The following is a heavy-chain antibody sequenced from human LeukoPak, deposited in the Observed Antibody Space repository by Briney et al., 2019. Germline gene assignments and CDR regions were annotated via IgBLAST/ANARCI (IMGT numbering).Heavy chain of an antibody. CDR2: INPNSGGT. V-gene: IGHV1-2*02. Sequence: ASVKVSCKASGYTFTGYYMHWVRQAPGQGLEWMGWINPNSGGTNYAQKFQGRVTMTRDTSISTAYMELSRLRSDDTAVYYCARIRVPDTAMVYYFDYWGQGTLVTVSS. CDR1: GYTFTGYY. CDR3: ARIRVPDTAMVYYFDY. D-gene: IGHD5-18*01. J-gene: IGHJ4*02.